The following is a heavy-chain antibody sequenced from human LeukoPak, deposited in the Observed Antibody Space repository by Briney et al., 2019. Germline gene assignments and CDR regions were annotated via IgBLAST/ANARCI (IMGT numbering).Heavy chain of an antibody. D-gene: IGHD2-2*01. J-gene: IGHJ5*02. V-gene: IGHV6-1*01. Sequence: SQTLSLTCAISGDSVSGNSVTWNRIRQSPSRGLEWLGRTYYRSTWYNDYAVSVRGRITVNPDTSKNQFSLHLNSVTPEDTAVYYCARRLTQYDCFDPWGQGILVTVSS. CDR1: GDSVSGNSVT. CDR2: TYYRSTWYN. CDR3: ARRLTQYDCFDP.